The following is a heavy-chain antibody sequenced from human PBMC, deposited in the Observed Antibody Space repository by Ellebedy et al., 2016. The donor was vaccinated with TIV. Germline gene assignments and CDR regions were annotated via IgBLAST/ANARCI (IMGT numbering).Heavy chain of an antibody. CDR2: ISGNGGST. D-gene: IGHD3-10*01. V-gene: IGHV3-64D*06. CDR1: GFTFSSYA. J-gene: IGHJ6*02. Sequence: PGGSLRLSCSASGFTFSSYAMHSVCHAPGKGLEYVSAISGNGGSTYYADSVKGRFTISRDNSKNTLYLQMSSLRAEDTAVYYCVKGGSGSYHYYYVMDVWGQGTTVTVSS. CDR3: VKGGSGSYHYYYVMDV.